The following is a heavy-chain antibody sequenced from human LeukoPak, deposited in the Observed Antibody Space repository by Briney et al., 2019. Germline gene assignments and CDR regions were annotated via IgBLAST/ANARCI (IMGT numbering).Heavy chain of an antibody. V-gene: IGHV4-59*01. J-gene: IGHJ5*02. D-gene: IGHD1-26*01. Sequence: SETLSLTCAVYGGSFSGYYWSWIRQPPGKGLEWIGYIYYSGSTNYNPSLKSRVTISVDTSKNQFSLKLSSVTAADTAVYYCARVIEGQVDWFDPWGQGTLVTVSS. CDR3: ARVIEGQVDWFDP. CDR1: GGSFSGYY. CDR2: IYYSGST.